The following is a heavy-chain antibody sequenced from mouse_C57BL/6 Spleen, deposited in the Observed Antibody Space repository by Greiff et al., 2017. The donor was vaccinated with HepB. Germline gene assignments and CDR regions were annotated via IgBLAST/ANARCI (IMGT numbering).Heavy chain of an antibody. CDR3: ARRAVVAHWYFDV. V-gene: IGHV5-9*01. CDR1: GFTFSSYT. J-gene: IGHJ1*03. Sequence: EVKLEESGGGLVKPGGSLKLSCAASGFTFSSYTMSWVRQTPEKRLEWVATISGGGGNTYYPDSVKGRFTISRDNAKNTLYLQMSSLRSEDTALYYCARRAVVAHWYFDVWGTGTTVTVSS. CDR2: ISGGGGNT. D-gene: IGHD1-1*01.